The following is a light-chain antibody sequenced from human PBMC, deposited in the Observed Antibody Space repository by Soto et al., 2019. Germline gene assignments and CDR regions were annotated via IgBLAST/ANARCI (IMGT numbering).Light chain of an antibody. J-gene: IGKJ3*01. Sequence: DIQMTQSPSSLSASVGDRVTITCQASQDISNYLNWYQQXXXKAPKLLIYDASNLETGVPSRFSGSGSGTDFTFTISSLQPEDIATYYCQQYDNLPFTFGPGTKVDIK. CDR1: QDISNY. CDR3: QQYDNLPFT. CDR2: DAS. V-gene: IGKV1-33*01.